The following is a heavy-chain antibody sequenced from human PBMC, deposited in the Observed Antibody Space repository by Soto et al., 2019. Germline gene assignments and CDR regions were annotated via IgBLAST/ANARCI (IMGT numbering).Heavy chain of an antibody. D-gene: IGHD2-2*01. J-gene: IGHJ4*02. CDR3: ARGGIVVVPAAMRSWNY. Sequence: QVQLQKWGAGRLKPSETLSLTSAVYGGSFSGYSGSWFRKPQGKGLGWLGEINHSGGTNYNPSLKSRVTISVDTSKNQFSLKLSSVTAADTAVYYCARGGIVVVPAAMRSWNYWGQGTLVTVSS. V-gene: IGHV4-34*01. CDR2: INHSGGT. CDR1: GGSFSGYS.